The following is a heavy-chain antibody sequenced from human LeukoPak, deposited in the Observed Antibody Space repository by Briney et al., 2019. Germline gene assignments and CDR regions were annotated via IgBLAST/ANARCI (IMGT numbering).Heavy chain of an antibody. Sequence: GGSLRLSCAASGITFSSYAMSWVRQAPGKGLEWVSAISGSGGSTYYADSVKGRFTISRDNSKNTLYLQMNSLRAEDTAVYYCAKDVVAYCGGDCYPDYWGQGTLVTVSS. D-gene: IGHD2-21*02. CDR3: AKDVVAYCGGDCYPDY. J-gene: IGHJ4*02. CDR2: ISGSGGST. V-gene: IGHV3-23*01. CDR1: GITFSSYA.